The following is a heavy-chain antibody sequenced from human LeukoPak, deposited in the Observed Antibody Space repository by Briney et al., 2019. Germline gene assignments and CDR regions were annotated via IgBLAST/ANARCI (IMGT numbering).Heavy chain of an antibody. CDR1: GFTFSSYA. V-gene: IGHV3-23*01. D-gene: IGHD3-22*01. J-gene: IGHJ4*02. Sequence: GGSLRLSCAASGFTFSSYAMSWVRQAPGRGLEWVSAICGSGGSTYYADSVKGRFTISRDNSKNTLYLQMNSLRAEDTAVYYCAKRHSSGYYYPYWGQGTLVTVSS. CDR2: ICGSGGST. CDR3: AKRHSSGYYYPY.